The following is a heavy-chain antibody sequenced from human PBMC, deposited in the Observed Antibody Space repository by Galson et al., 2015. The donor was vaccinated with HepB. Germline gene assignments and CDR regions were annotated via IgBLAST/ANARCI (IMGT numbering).Heavy chain of an antibody. CDR2: TSYDGSNK. CDR3: AREEDSSGWYGPYFQH. Sequence: SLRLSCAASGFTFSSYAMHWVRQAPGKGLEWVAVTSYDGSNKYYADSVKGRFTISRDNSKNTLYLQMNSLRAEDTAVYYCAREEDSSGWYGPYFQHWGQGTLVTVSS. V-gene: IGHV3-30-3*01. CDR1: GFTFSSYA. D-gene: IGHD6-19*01. J-gene: IGHJ1*01.